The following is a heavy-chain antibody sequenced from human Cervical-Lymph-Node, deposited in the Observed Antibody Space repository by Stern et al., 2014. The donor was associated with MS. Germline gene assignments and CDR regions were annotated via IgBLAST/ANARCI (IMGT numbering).Heavy chain of an antibody. CDR3: ARAGRIQLWSEGSFDY. CDR2: IIPIFGIA. D-gene: IGHD5-18*01. Sequence: VQLVESGAEVKKPGSSVKVSCKASGGTFSSYAISWVRQAPGQGLEWMGGIIPIFGIANYAQKFQGRVTITADKSTSTAYMELSSLRSEDTAVYYCARAGRIQLWSEGSFDYWGQGTLVTVSS. J-gene: IGHJ4*02. V-gene: IGHV1-69*17. CDR1: GGTFSSYA.